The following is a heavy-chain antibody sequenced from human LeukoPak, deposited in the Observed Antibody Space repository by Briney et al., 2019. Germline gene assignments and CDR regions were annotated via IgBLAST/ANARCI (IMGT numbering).Heavy chain of an antibody. CDR2: INGNGGST. D-gene: IGHD3-10*01. J-gene: IGHJ4*02. CDR3: ARGTRFGELSD. Sequence: GGSLRLSCAASGFTFSSYWMHWARQAPGKGLVWVSRINGNGGSTSYADSVKGRLTVSRDNAKNTLYLQMNSLRAEDTAVYYCARGTRFGELSDWGQGTLVTVSS. CDR1: GFTFSSYW. V-gene: IGHV3-74*01.